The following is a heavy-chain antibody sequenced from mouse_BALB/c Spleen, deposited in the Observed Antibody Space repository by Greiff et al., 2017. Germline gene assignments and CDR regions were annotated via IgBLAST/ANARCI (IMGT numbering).Heavy chain of an antibody. CDR2: IYPSDSYT. J-gene: IGHJ4*01. D-gene: IGHD2-14*01. Sequence: VQLQQSGAELVRPGASVKLSCKASGYTFTSYWINWVKQRPGQGLEWIGNIYPSDSYTNYNQKFKDKATLTVDKSSSTAYMQLSSLTSEDSAVYYCAKGYRYDDAMDYWGQGTAVTVSS. V-gene: IGHV1-69*02. CDR3: AKGYRYDDAMDY. CDR1: GYTFTSYW.